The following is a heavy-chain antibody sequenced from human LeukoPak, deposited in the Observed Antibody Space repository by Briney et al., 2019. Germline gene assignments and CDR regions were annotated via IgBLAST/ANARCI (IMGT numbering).Heavy chain of an antibody. CDR2: ISYDGSNK. D-gene: IGHD4-17*01. J-gene: IGHJ4*02. Sequence: PGGSLRLSCAASGFTFSSYAMHWVRQAPGEGLEWVAVISYDGSNKYYADSVKGRFTISRDNSKNTLYLQMNSLRAEDTAVYYCAREDYGDYGGFDYWGQGTLVTVSS. V-gene: IGHV3-30-3*01. CDR3: AREDYGDYGGFDY. CDR1: GFTFSSYA.